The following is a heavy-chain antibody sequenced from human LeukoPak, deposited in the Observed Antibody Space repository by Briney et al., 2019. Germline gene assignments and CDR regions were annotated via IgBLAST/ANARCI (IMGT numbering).Heavy chain of an antibody. CDR1: GGSVNYYY. D-gene: IGHD3-10*02. CDR2: IYYSGST. J-gene: IGHJ4*02. CDR3: ARAMLGTTRLFDY. V-gene: IGHV4-59*02. Sequence: SETLSLTWIVFGGSVNYYYWSWIRQPPGRGLEWIGNIYYSGSTSYNPSLKSRVTISIDTSKNQFSLKLTSVTAADTAVYYCARAMLGTTRLFDYWGQGTLVTVSS.